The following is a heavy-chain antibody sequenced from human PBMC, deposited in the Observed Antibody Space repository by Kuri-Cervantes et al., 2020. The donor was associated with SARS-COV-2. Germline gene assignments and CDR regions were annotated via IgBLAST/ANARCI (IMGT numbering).Heavy chain of an antibody. V-gene: IGHV4-4*02. CDR2: INHSGST. CDR1: GGSISSSNW. D-gene: IGHD3-22*01. J-gene: IGHJ4*02. CDR3: ARWADSSGYYYFDY. Sequence: SCAVSGGSISSSNWWSWVRQPPGKGLEWIGEINHSGSTNYNPSLKSRVTISVDTSKNQFSLKLSSVTAADTAVYYCARWADSSGYYYFDYWGQGTLVTVSS.